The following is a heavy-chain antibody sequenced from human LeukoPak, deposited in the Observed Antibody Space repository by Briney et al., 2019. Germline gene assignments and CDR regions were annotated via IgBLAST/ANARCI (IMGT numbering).Heavy chain of an antibody. V-gene: IGHV4-30-4*01. CDR2: ISYSGST. Sequence: SETLSLTRSVSGASVSSDDYYWGWIRQPPGQGLEWIAYISYSGSTYYNPSLKSRITISIDMSKNQFSLKLSPVTAADTAVYYCVRYYHSTGFSHWFDPWGQGTLVTVSS. CDR3: VRYYHSTGFSHWFDP. D-gene: IGHD3-22*01. CDR1: GASVSSDDYY. J-gene: IGHJ5*02.